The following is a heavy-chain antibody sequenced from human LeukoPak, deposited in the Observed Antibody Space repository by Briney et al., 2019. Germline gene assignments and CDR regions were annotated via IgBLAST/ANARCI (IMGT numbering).Heavy chain of an antibody. CDR1: GGSISSYY. J-gene: IGHJ4*02. D-gene: IGHD2-8*01. Sequence: PSETLSLTCTVSGGSISSYYWTWIRQPPGKGLEWIGFIYYSGRTNYNPSLKSRVTILVDTSKNQFSLRLSSVTAADTAVYYCARTGSYDTNGLDSWGQGTLAIVSS. CDR2: IYYSGRT. V-gene: IGHV4-59*08. CDR3: ARTGSYDTNGLDS.